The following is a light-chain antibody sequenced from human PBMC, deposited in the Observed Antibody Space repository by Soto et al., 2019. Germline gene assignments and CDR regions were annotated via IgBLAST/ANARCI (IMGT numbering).Light chain of an antibody. CDR1: SSEVGGYNY. V-gene: IGLV2-14*01. CDR3: SSYTSSSTLYV. CDR2: DVS. J-gene: IGLJ1*01. Sequence: QSVLTQPAPVSGSPGQSITISCTGNSSEVGGYNYVSWYQQHPGKAPKLMIYDVSNRPLGVSNRFSGSKSGNTASLTISGLQAEDEADYYCSSYTSSSTLYVFGTGTKVTVL.